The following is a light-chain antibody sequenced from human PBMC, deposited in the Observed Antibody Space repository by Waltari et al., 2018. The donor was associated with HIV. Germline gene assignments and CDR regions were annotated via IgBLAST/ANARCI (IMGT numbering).Light chain of an antibody. CDR2: DSS. J-gene: IGKJ1*01. Sequence: EVVLTQSPGTVSVSPGERATLSCRTSQSIGNNLVWYQMKPGQAPRLVIYDSSTRATGIPVRFSGSGSGTEFTLNVSSLQSEDFAVYFCQQYNNWPRTFGQGTKVEI. V-gene: IGKV3-15*01. CDR3: QQYNNWPRT. CDR1: QSIGNN.